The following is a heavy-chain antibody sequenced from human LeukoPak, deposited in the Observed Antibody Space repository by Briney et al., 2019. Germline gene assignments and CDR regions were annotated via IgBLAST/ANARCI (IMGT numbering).Heavy chain of an antibody. V-gene: IGHV3-21*06. CDR1: GFTFSAYT. D-gene: IGHD3-16*01. CDR3: AREGGRRRASNFDWFDP. Sequence: KTGGSLRLSCAASGFTFSAYTMNWVRQAPGKGLEWVSAVSSNSAYIYYADSLRGRFTISRDNAKSLLYLQINSLRADDTAVYYCAREGGRRRASNFDWFDPWGQGTLVTVSS. J-gene: IGHJ5*02. CDR2: VSSNSAYI.